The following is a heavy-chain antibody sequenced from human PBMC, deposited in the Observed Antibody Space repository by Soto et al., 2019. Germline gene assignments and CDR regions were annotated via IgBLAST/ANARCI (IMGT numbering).Heavy chain of an antibody. V-gene: IGHV4-59*01. J-gene: IGHJ4*02. D-gene: IGHD6-6*01. CDR2: IYNSGST. CDR1: GDSISSNY. CDR3: VRGETWHLVDC. Sequence: PSETLSLTCTVSGDSISSNYGSWIRQPPGERLEWIGYIYNSGSTNYNPSLNSRATMSVDTSKNQFSLKVRSVTAADTAVYYCVRGETWHLVDCWGQGTLVTVSS.